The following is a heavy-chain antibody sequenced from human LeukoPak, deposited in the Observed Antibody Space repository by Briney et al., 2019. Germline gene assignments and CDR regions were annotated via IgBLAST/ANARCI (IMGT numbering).Heavy chain of an antibody. J-gene: IGHJ4*02. Sequence: GRSLRLSCAASGFIFSSYAMSWVRQAPGKGLEWVSAITGSGDSTYYADSVKGRFTISRDNSKNTLYLQMNSLRAEDTAVYYCAKRAVSGDYVWGSYRFYFDYWGQGTLVTVSS. D-gene: IGHD3-16*02. CDR1: GFIFSSYA. CDR2: ITGSGDST. V-gene: IGHV3-23*01. CDR3: AKRAVSGDYVWGSYRFYFDY.